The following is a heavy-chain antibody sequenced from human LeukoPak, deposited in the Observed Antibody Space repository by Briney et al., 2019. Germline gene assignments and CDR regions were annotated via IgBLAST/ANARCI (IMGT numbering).Heavy chain of an antibody. J-gene: IGHJ6*02. D-gene: IGHD6-6*01. V-gene: IGHV4-61*02. CDR3: ARASIAARPDYYYYGMDV. CDR2: IYTSGST. CDR1: GGSISSGSYY. Sequence: SETLSLTCTVSGGSISSGSYYWSWIRQPAGKGLEWIGRIYTSGSTNYNPSLKSRVTISVDTSKNQFSLKLSSVTAADTAVYYCARASIAARPDYYYYGMDVWGQGTTVTVSS.